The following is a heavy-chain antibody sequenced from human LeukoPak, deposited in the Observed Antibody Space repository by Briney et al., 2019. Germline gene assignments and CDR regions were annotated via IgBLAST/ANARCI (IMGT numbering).Heavy chain of an antibody. J-gene: IGHJ6*03. Sequence: GESLKISCKGSGFTFTTYWIGWVRQMPGKGLEWMGIIYPGDSDTRYSPSFQGQVTISADKSISTAYLQWSSLKASDTAMYYCARRSPDYYYYYMDVWGKGTTVTVSS. CDR1: GFTFTTYW. D-gene: IGHD1-14*01. CDR2: IYPGDSDT. CDR3: ARRSPDYYYYYMDV. V-gene: IGHV5-51*01.